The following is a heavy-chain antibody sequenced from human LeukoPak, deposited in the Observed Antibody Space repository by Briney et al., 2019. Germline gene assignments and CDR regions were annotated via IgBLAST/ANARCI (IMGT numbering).Heavy chain of an antibody. V-gene: IGHV4-59*12. CDR3: ARANPHYDSSGYYDY. Sequence: SETLSLTCTVSGGSISSYYWSWIRQPPGKGLEWIGYIYYSGSTNYNPSLKSRVTISVDKSKNQFSLKLSSVTAADTAVYYCARANPHYDSSGYYDYWGQGTLVTVSS. CDR2: IYYSGST. CDR1: GGSISSYY. D-gene: IGHD3-22*01. J-gene: IGHJ4*02.